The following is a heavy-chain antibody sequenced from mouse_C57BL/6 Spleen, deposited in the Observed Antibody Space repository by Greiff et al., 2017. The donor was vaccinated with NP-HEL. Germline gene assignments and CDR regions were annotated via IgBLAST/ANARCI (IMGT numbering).Heavy chain of an antibody. CDR2: INYDGSST. J-gene: IGHJ2*01. V-gene: IGHV5-16*01. Sequence: EVMLVESEGGLVQPGSSMKLSCTASGFTFSDYYMAWVRQVPEKGLEWVANINYDGSSTYYLDSLKSRFIISRDNAKNILYLQMSSLKSEDTATYYCARDRDYDYDGGYFDYWGQGTTLTVSS. D-gene: IGHD2-4*01. CDR1: GFTFSDYY. CDR3: ARDRDYDYDGGYFDY.